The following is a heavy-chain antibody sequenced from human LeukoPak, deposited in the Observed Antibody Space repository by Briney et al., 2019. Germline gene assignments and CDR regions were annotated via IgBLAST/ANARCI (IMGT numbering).Heavy chain of an antibody. Sequence: SETLSLTCTVSGGSISSYYWSWIRQPPGKGLEWIGYIYYSGSTNYNPSLKSRVTISVDTSKNQFSLKLSSVTAADTAVYYCAGASYDSSGVHWGQGTLITVSS. D-gene: IGHD3-22*01. CDR3: AGASYDSSGVH. CDR2: IYYSGST. CDR1: GGSISSYY. J-gene: IGHJ4*02. V-gene: IGHV4-59*01.